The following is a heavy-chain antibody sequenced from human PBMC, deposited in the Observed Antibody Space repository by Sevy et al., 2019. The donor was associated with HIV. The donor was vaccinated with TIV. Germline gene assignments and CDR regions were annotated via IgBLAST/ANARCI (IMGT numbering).Heavy chain of an antibody. Sequence: ASVKVSCKVSGYTLSELSMHWVRQAPGKGLEWMGGFDEDGETLYAQKFQGRVTMTEDTSTDTAYMELSSLRSEDTAVYYCATDIVVGRDYWGQGTLATVSS. CDR1: GYTLSELS. D-gene: IGHD2-2*01. CDR3: ATDIVVGRDY. CDR2: FDEDGET. J-gene: IGHJ4*02. V-gene: IGHV1-24*01.